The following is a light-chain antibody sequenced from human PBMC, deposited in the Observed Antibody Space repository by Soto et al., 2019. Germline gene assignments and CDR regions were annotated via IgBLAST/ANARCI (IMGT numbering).Light chain of an antibody. CDR2: EVT. CDR3: SSYTISSTLV. J-gene: IGLJ2*01. V-gene: IGLV2-14*01. Sequence: QSVLTQPASVSGSPGQSITISCTGTSSDVGGYNYVSWYQQHPGKPPKLMIYEVTNRPSGVSNRFSGSKSGNTASLIISGLQAEDEADYYCSSYTISSTLVFGGGTKLTVL. CDR1: SSDVGGYNY.